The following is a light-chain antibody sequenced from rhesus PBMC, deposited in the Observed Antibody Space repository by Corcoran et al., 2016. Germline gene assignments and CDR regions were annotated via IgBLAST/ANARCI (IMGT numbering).Light chain of an antibody. V-gene: IGKV3-10*01. CDR3: YQHSSGYS. CDR2: GAS. Sequence: QVILTQSPATLSLSPGERAPLSCRASQSVSSYLAWYQQQPGQAPRLLIYGASSRATGIPARFRGSGSGTDLTLTISSREPEDVGVYHCYQHSSGYSFGQGTKVEIK. J-gene: IGKJ2*01. CDR1: QSVSSY.